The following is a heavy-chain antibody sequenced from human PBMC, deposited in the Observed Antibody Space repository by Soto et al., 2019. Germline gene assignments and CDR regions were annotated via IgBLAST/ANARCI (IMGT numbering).Heavy chain of an antibody. CDR2: ISAYKGNK. D-gene: IGHD3-10*01. V-gene: IGHV1-18*01. Sequence: GASVKVSSKASCYLFSCYGINRVRQVPGQGLEWMGWISAYKGNKNYAQKFQGRVTMTTDTSTSTAYMELRSLRSDDTAVYYCARDLDGSGSYYTDYWGQGSLVTVSS. J-gene: IGHJ4*02. CDR3: ARDLDGSGSYYTDY. CDR1: CYLFSCYG.